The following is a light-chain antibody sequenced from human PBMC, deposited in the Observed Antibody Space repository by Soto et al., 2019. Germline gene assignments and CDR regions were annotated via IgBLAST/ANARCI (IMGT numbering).Light chain of an antibody. Sequence: QSVLTQPPSVSAAPGQKVTISCSGSSSNIGSNFVAWYQQLPGTAPKLLIFDNDNRPSGIPDRFSGSKSGTSATLGIAGLQTGDEADYYCGASDSSLSAYVFGIGTNVTVL. CDR1: SSNIGSNF. V-gene: IGLV1-51*01. CDR3: GASDSSLSAYV. CDR2: DND. J-gene: IGLJ1*01.